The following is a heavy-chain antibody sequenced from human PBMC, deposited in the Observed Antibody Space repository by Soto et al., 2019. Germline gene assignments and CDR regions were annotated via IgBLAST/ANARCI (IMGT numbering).Heavy chain of an antibody. D-gene: IGHD2-15*01. CDR2: IYHSGIT. CDR3: ATLPPRIEVVKTEIPA. CDR1: GTSMSSTFW. V-gene: IGHV4-4*02. J-gene: IGHJ5*02. Sequence: QVQLRESGPGMVRPSGTLSLTCVVSGTSMSSTFWWTWVRQSPKKGLEWIGEIYHSGITKYNPSLXSXVXIXXDKSNNQLSLEMRAVTAADTAVYYCATLPPRIEVVKTEIPAWGQGTLVTVSS.